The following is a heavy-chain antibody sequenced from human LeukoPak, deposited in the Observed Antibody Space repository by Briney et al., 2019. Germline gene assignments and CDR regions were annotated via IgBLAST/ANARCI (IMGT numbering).Heavy chain of an antibody. CDR3: ARDGVAAAAGY. Sequence: RASVKVSCKASGGTFSSYAISWVRRAPGQGLEWMGGIIPIFGTANYAQKYQGRVTITADKSTSTAYMELSSLRSEDTAVYYCARDGVAAAAGYWGQGTLVTVSS. D-gene: IGHD6-13*01. J-gene: IGHJ4*02. V-gene: IGHV1-69*06. CDR1: GGTFSSYA. CDR2: IIPIFGTA.